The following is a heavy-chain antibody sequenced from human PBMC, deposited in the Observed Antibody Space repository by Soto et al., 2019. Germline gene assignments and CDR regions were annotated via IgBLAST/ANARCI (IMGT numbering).Heavy chain of an antibody. V-gene: IGHV3-7*01. CDR1: GFTFSSYW. CDR2: IKQDGSEK. Sequence: GGSLRLSCAASGFTFSSYWMSWVRQAPGKGLEWVANIKQDGSEKYYVDSVKGRFTISRDNAKNSLYLQMNSLRAEDTAVYYCAREAGVVSSSSFRNWFDPWGQGTLVTVSS. J-gene: IGHJ5*02. D-gene: IGHD6-6*01. CDR3: AREAGVVSSSSFRNWFDP.